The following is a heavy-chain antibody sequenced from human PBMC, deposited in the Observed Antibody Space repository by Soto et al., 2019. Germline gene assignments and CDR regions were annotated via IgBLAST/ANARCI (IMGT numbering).Heavy chain of an antibody. D-gene: IGHD5-12*01. V-gene: IGHV4-34*01. CDR2: INLIVST. J-gene: IGHJ4*02. CDR3: ARGQAATIDFDY. CDR1: GGSFSGYY. Sequence: PSETLSLTCAVYGGSFSGYYWSWIRQPPGKGLEWIGEINLIVSTNYTPSLKSRFTLSLDPSKNHFSLKLSSVTAADTAVYYCARGQAATIDFDYWGQGTLVTVSS.